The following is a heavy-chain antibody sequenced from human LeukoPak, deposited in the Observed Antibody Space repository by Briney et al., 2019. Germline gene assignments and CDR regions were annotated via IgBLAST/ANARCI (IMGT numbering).Heavy chain of an antibody. CDR3: ARDRSTTHFDY. CDR2: IWYDGSNT. V-gene: IGHV3-33*01. Sequence: PGRSLRLSCAASGFTFSSYGMHWVRQAPGKGLEWVAMIWYDGSNTYYADSVKGRFTISRDNSKNTLFLQMDSLRAEDTAVYYCARDRSTTHFDYCGQGTLVTVSS. J-gene: IGHJ4*02. D-gene: IGHD5/OR15-5a*01. CDR1: GFTFSSYG.